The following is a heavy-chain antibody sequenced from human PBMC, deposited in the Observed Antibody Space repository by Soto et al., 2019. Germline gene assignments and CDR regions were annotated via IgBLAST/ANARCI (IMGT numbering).Heavy chain of an antibody. V-gene: IGHV3-11*06. CDR3: AREYCSSTSCLNWFDP. CDR1: GFDFSITC. J-gene: IGHJ5*02. Sequence: PGGSLRLSCSFSGFDFSITCMSWIRQAPGKGLEWVSHMRNSPQDIKYADSVKGRFTISRDNAKNSLYLQMNSLRAEDTAVYYCAREYCSSTSCLNWFDPWGQGTLVTVSS. CDR2: MRNSPQDI. D-gene: IGHD2-2*01.